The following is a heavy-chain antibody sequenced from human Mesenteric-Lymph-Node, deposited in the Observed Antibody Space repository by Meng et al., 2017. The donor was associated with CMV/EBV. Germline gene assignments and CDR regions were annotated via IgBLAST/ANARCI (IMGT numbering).Heavy chain of an antibody. CDR3: ARKEGLWGSYLC. Sequence: GESLKISCITSGFTFRNYWMNWVRQAPGKGLEWVAHISEDGGFRNSVDSVRGRFTISRDNSKNTLYLQMNSLRAEDTALYYCARKEGLWGSYLCWGQGTLVTVSS. J-gene: IGHJ4*02. CDR1: GFTFRNYW. CDR2: ISEDGGFR. D-gene: IGHD3-16*01. V-gene: IGHV3-7*03.